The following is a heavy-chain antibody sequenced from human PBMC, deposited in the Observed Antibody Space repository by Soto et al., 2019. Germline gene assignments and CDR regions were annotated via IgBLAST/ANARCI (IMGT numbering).Heavy chain of an antibody. V-gene: IGHV1-24*01. Sequence: ASVKVSCKVSGFTLTELSMHWVRQAPGKGLEWMGGFDPEDGETIYAQKFQGRVTMTEDTSTDTAYMDLSSLRSEDTAVYYCATDIRGYTYGSLDYWGQGTLVTVSS. J-gene: IGHJ4*02. CDR3: ATDIRGYTYGSLDY. D-gene: IGHD5-18*01. CDR1: GFTLTELS. CDR2: FDPEDGET.